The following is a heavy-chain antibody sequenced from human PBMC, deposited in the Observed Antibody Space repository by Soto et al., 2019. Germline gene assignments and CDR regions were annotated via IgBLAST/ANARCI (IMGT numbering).Heavy chain of an antibody. D-gene: IGHD4-17*01. CDR1: GVTFSSYS. V-gene: IGHV3-21*01. J-gene: IGHJ3*02. Sequence: PGGSLRLSCAASGVTFSSYSMNWVRQAPGKGLEWVSSISSSSSYIYYADSVKGRFTISRDNAKNSLYLQMNSLRAEDTAVYYCARVTTTVVTPLDAFDIWGQGTMVTVSS. CDR2: ISSSSSYI. CDR3: ARVTTTVVTPLDAFDI.